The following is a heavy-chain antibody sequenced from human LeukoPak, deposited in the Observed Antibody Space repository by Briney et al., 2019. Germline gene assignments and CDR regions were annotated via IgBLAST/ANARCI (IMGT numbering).Heavy chain of an antibody. V-gene: IGHV4-61*05. J-gene: IGHJ5*02. D-gene: IGHD3-10*01. CDR1: GGSISSSSYY. CDR3: AKLGNYYGSGSYPFDP. CDR2: IYYSGST. Sequence: PSETLSLTCTVSGGSISSSSYYWSWIRQPPGKGLEWIGYIYYSGSTNYNPSLKSRVTISVDTSKTHFSLRLSSVTAADTAVYYCAKLGNYYGSGSYPFDPWGQGTLVTVSS.